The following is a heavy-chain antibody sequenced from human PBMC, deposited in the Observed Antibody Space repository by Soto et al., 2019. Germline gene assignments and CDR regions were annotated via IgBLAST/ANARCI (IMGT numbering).Heavy chain of an antibody. CDR1: VFTFSSYG. V-gene: IGHV3-30*18. J-gene: IGHJ6*02. CDR3: AKDRPVGTRIVDYGLEV. D-gene: IGHD3-22*01. CDR2: ISYDGSNA. Sequence: PGGSLRLSCAASVFTFSSYGMHLVRQAPGKGLEWVADISYDGSNAFYADSVTGRFTISRDNSKNTLYLQLNSLRPADTAVYYCAKDRPVGTRIVDYGLEVWGQGTTVTVSS.